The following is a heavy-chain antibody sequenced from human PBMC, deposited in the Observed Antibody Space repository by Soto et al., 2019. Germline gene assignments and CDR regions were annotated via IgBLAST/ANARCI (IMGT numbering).Heavy chain of an antibody. J-gene: IGHJ6*02. D-gene: IGHD6-19*01. CDR3: AKDLKRGVAGYYFYYRMDV. CDR2: ISYDGSNK. Sequence: QVQLVESGGGVVQPGRSLRLSCAASGFTFSSYGMHWVRQAPGKGLEWVAVISYDGSNKYYADSVKGRFTISRDNSKNTQYLEMNRLRAEDTAVYYCAKDLKRGVAGYYFYYRMDVWGQGATVTVSS. CDR1: GFTFSSYG. V-gene: IGHV3-30*18.